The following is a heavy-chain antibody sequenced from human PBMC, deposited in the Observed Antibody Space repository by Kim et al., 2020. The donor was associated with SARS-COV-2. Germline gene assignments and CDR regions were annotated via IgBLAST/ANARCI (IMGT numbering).Heavy chain of an antibody. CDR3: AKGDRAMKTLTTNYYHGMDV. D-gene: IGHD5-18*01. J-gene: IGHJ6*02. CDR1: GFTFSSYA. CDR2: ISGSGGST. Sequence: GGSLRLSCAASGFTFSSYAMSWVRQAPGKGLEWVSAISGSGGSTYYADSVKGRFTISRDNSKNTLYLQMNSLRAEDTAVYYCAKGDRAMKTLTTNYYHGMDVWGQGTTVTVSS. V-gene: IGHV3-23*01.